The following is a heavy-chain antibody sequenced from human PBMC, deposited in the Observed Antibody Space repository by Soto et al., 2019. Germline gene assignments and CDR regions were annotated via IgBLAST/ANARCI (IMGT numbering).Heavy chain of an antibody. D-gene: IGHD3-22*01. CDR3: ARASNYYDSSGYYTFGY. CDR1: GFTFSSYG. J-gene: IGHJ4*02. CDR2: IWYDGSNK. V-gene: IGHV3-33*01. Sequence: QVQLVEPGGGVVQPGRSLRLSCAASGFTFSSYGMHWVRQAPGKGLEWVAVIWYDGSNKYYADSVKGRFTISRDNSKNTLYLQMNSLRAEDTAVYYCARASNYYDSSGYYTFGYWGQGTLVTVSS.